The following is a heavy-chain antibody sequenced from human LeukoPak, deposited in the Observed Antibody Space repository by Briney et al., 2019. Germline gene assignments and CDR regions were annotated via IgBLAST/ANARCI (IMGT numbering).Heavy chain of an antibody. CDR3: ARGSNYYDSSGYFMLH. Sequence: GGSLRLSXAASGFTFSSYWMSWVRQAPGKGMEWVVNIKQDGSEKYYVDSVKGRFTISRDNAKNSLYLQMNSLRAEDTAVYYCARGSNYYDSSGYFMLHWGQGTLVTVSS. CDR2: IKQDGSEK. CDR1: GFTFSSYW. V-gene: IGHV3-7*01. D-gene: IGHD3-22*01. J-gene: IGHJ4*02.